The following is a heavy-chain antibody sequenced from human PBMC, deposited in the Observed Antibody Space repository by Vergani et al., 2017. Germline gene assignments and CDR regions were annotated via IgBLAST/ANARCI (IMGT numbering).Heavy chain of an antibody. CDR3: ARGPGGTAMVMGLYY. Sequence: QVPLQQWGAGLLKPSETLSLTCAVYGGSFSGYYWSWIRQPPGKGLEWIGEINHSGSTNYNPSLKSRVTISVDTSKNQFSLKLSSVTAADTAVYYCARGPGGTAMVMGLYYWGQGTLVTVSS. J-gene: IGHJ4*02. V-gene: IGHV4-34*01. CDR1: GGSFSGYY. CDR2: INHSGST. D-gene: IGHD5-18*01.